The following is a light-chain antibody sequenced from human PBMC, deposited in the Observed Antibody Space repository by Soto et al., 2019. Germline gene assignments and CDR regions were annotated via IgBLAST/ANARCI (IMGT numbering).Light chain of an antibody. CDR1: QSVRTK. CDR2: GAS. Sequence: EIVMTQSPDTLYVSPGEGATLPCRASQSVRTKLAWYQQKAGQAPRLLIYGASTRATGIPDRFSGSGSGTEFTLTISRLQSEDFAVYYCQQYNSWPPITFGQGTRLEIK. CDR3: QQYNSWPPIT. V-gene: IGKV3-15*01. J-gene: IGKJ5*01.